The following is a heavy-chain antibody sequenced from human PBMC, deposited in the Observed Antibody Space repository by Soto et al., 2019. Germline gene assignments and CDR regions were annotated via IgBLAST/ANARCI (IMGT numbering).Heavy chain of an antibody. D-gene: IGHD5-12*01. CDR2: IKQDGSEK. V-gene: IGHV3-7*01. CDR3: ARVPRYSGYDDAFDI. J-gene: IGHJ3*02. Sequence: GGSLRLSCAASGFTFSSYWMSWVRQAPGKGLEWVANIKQDGSEKYYVDSVKGRFTISRDNAKNSLYLQMNSLRAEDTAVYYCARVPRYSGYDDAFDIWGQGTMVTVSS. CDR1: GFTFSSYW.